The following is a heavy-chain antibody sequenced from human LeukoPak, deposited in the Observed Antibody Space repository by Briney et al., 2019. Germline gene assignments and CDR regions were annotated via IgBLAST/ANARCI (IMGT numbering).Heavy chain of an antibody. Sequence: GGSLRLSCVASGFIFSNAWMSWVRQAPGKGLEWGGHIKSKTDGGTADYVAPVKGRFTISRDDSKNTLYLQMNSLKIEDTAVYYCTTDRHTAMVQFDYWGQGTLVTVSS. CDR2: IKSKTDGGTA. J-gene: IGHJ4*02. CDR3: TTDRHTAMVQFDY. V-gene: IGHV3-15*01. CDR1: GFIFSNAW. D-gene: IGHD5-18*01.